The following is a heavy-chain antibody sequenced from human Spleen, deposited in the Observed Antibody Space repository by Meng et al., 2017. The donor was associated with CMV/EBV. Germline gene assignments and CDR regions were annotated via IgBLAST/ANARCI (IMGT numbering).Heavy chain of an antibody. V-gene: IGHV4-34*01. D-gene: IGHD1-26*01. J-gene: IGHJ4*02. Sequence: QVQLQQWGPGLLKPWEHLSLTCAGYGGSFSGYYWSWIRQPPGKGLEWIGEINHSGSTNYNPSLKSRVTISVDTSKNQFSLKLSSVTAADTAVYYCARHGIVGATGTPDYYFDYWGQGTLVTVSS. CDR3: ARHGIVGATGTPDYYFDY. CDR2: INHSGST. CDR1: GGSFSGYY.